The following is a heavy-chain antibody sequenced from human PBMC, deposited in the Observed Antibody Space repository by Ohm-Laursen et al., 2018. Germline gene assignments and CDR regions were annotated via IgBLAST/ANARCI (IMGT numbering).Heavy chain of an antibody. CDR3: AKGIRVGAYYYGTDV. D-gene: IGHD1-26*01. J-gene: IGHJ6*02. V-gene: IGHV1-46*01. Sequence: GASVKVSCKASGYTFTGYYMHWVRQAPGQGLEWMGIINPSGGSTSYAQKFQGRVTMTRDTSTSTVYMELSSLRSEDTALYYCAKGIRVGAYYYGTDVWGQGTTVTVSS. CDR1: GYTFTGYY. CDR2: INPSGGST.